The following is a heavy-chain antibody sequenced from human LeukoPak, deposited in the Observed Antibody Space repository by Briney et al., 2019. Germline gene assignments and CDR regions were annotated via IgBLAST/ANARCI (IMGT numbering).Heavy chain of an antibody. J-gene: IGHJ3*02. Sequence: GRSLRLSCAASGFTFDDYAMHWVRQAPGKGLEWVSGISWNSGSIGYADSVKGRFTISRDNAKNSLYLQMNSLRAEDTALYYCAKAPTGARVYYYDSSVPLGAFDIWGQGTMVTVSS. CDR1: GFTFDDYA. D-gene: IGHD3-22*01. CDR2: ISWNSGSI. CDR3: AKAPTGARVYYYDSSVPLGAFDI. V-gene: IGHV3-9*01.